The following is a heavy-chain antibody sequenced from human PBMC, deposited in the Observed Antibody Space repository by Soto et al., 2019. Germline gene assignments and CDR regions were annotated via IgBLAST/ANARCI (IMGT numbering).Heavy chain of an antibody. D-gene: IGHD5-12*01. V-gene: IGHV1-69*12. J-gene: IGHJ2*01. CDR1: GGTFSSYT. CDR3: ARGNHRWLQLWYFDL. CDR2: IIPIFGTA. Sequence: QGQLVQSGAEVKKPGSSVTVSCKASGGTFSSYTISWVRQAPGQGLEWMVGIIPIFGTANYAQKFQGRVTITADESTSTAYRELSSLRSEDPDVYYCARGNHRWLQLWYFDLWGRGTLVTVSS.